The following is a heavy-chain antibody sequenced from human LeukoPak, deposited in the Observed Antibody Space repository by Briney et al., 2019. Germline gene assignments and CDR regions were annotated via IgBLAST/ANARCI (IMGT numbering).Heavy chain of an antibody. V-gene: IGHV3-21*01. CDR3: AREEAVNYYGMDV. D-gene: IGHD3-22*01. CDR1: GFTFSSYS. J-gene: IGHJ6*02. Sequence: GGSLRLSCAASGFTFSSYSMNWVRQAPGRGLEWVSSIGSSSSYIYYADSVKGRFTISRDNAKNSLYLQMNSLRAKDTAVYFCAREEAVNYYGMDVWGQGTTVTVSS. CDR2: IGSSSSYI.